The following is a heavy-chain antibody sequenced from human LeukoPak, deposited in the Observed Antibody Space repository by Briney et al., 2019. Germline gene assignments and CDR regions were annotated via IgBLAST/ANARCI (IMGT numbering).Heavy chain of an antibody. Sequence: GRSLRLSCAASGFTFSSYAMHWVRQASGKGLEWVGRIRSKANSYATAYAASVKGRFTISRDDSKNTAYLQMNSLKTEDTAVYYCTRQPDYWGQGTLVTVSS. J-gene: IGHJ4*02. CDR1: GFTFSSYA. V-gene: IGHV3-73*01. CDR2: IRSKANSYAT. CDR3: TRQPDY.